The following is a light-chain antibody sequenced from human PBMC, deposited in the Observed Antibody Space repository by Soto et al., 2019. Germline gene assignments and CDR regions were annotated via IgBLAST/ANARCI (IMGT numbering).Light chain of an antibody. CDR3: QQYNSLVT. CDR1: QSISSW. CDR2: DAS. J-gene: IGKJ1*01. V-gene: IGKV1-5*01. Sequence: DIQMTQSPSTLSASVGDRVTITCRASQSISSWLAWYQQKPGKAPKLLIYDASSLESGVPSRFSGSGSGTEFTLTISSLQPDDFATYYCQQYNSLVTFGKGTKVDIK.